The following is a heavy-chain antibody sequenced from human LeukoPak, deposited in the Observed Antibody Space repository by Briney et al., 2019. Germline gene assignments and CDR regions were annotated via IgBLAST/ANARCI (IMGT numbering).Heavy chain of an antibody. CDR2: IYTSGST. V-gene: IGHV4-4*07. J-gene: IGHJ4*02. Sequence: SETLSLTCTVSGGSISSYYWSWIRQPAAKGLEWIGRIYTSGSTNYNPSLKSRVTMSVDTSKNQFSLKLSSVTAADSAVYYCARPDYYDSNGYYVHWSQGTLVTVSS. CDR3: ARPDYYDSNGYYVH. D-gene: IGHD3-22*01. CDR1: GGSISSYY.